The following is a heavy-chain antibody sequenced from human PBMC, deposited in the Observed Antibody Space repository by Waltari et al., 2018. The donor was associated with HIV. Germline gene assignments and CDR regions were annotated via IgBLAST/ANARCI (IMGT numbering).Heavy chain of an antibody. D-gene: IGHD6-13*01. J-gene: IGHJ6*02. CDR1: GGSISSYY. Sequence: QVQLQESGPGLVKPSETLSLTCTVSGGSISSYYWSWIRQPPGKGLEWIGYIYYSGSTSYNPSLKSRVTISVDTSKNQFSLKLSSVTAADTAVYYCARVPSSSWLYYGMDVWGQGTTVTVSS. CDR2: IYYSGST. CDR3: ARVPSSSWLYYGMDV. V-gene: IGHV4-59*01.